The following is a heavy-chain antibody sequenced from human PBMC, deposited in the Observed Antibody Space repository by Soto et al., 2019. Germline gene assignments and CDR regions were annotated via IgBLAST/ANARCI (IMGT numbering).Heavy chain of an antibody. V-gene: IGHV3-21*01. CDR3: ASQRYGREGDF. CDR2: ISSTSIYI. CDR1: EFSFSYNS. Sequence: EVQLVESWGGLVKPGGSLRLSCVASEFSFSYNSMKWVRQAPGKGLEWVSSISSTSIYIFYADSVKGRFTISRDNAKNSLYLQMSSLRVEDTGVYYGASQRYGREGDFCGQGTLGTDSS. J-gene: IGHJ4*02. D-gene: IGHD4-17*01.